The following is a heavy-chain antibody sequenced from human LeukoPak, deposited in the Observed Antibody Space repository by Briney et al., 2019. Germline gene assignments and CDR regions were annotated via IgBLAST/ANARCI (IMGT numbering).Heavy chain of an antibody. D-gene: IGHD5-12*01. CDR2: ISSNGGST. V-gene: IGHV3-64*01. CDR3: ARDRFEWLRSLLLDY. J-gene: IGHJ4*02. Sequence: GGSLRLSCAASGFTFSSYAMHWVRQAPGKGLEYVSAISSNGGSTYYANSVKGRFTISRDNSKNTLYLQMGSLRAEDMAVYYCARDRFEWLRSLLLDYWGQGTLVTVSS. CDR1: GFTFSSYA.